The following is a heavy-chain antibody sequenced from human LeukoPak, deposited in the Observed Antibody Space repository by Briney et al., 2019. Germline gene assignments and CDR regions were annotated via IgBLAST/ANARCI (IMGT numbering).Heavy chain of an antibody. Sequence: PGGSLRLSCAASGFTFSSYAMSWVRQSAETGLEWVSGITESGGSQYYADSVQGRFTISRDNSENTLHLQMNSLRVDDTAIYYCARHSSFILRGAEGGFDYWGQGSRVTVAS. V-gene: IGHV3-23*01. CDR2: ITESGGSQ. J-gene: IGHJ4*02. CDR3: ARHSSFILRGAEGGFDY. D-gene: IGHD3-16*01. CDR1: GFTFSSYA.